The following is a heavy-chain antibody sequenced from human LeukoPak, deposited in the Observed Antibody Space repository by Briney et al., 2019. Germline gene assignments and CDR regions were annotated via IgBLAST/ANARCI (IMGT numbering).Heavy chain of an antibody. CDR2: ITFSRSYI. CDR3: ARARGNDWYSDY. Sequence: GGSLRLSCAASGFSFSGYSMNWVRQAPGKGLEWVSSITFSRSYIKYPDSVKGRFTISRDNAKNSLYLKMDSVRAEDTAVYLCARARGNDWYSDYWGQGTLVTVSS. CDR1: GFSFSGYS. D-gene: IGHD3-9*01. V-gene: IGHV3-21*01. J-gene: IGHJ4*02.